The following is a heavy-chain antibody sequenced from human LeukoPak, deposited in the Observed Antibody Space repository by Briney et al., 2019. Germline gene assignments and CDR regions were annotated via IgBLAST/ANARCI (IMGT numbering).Heavy chain of an antibody. J-gene: IGHJ5*01. CDR2: IGSGSVDK. CDR1: GLSFNIYA. V-gene: IGHV3-23*01. D-gene: IGHD3-3*01. Sequence: GGSLRLSCAASGLSFNIYAMGWVRQAPGKGLEWVSVIGSGSVDKHYADTVRGRFDISRDNSKNRLFLQMNSLRVEDSGVYYCAKRVPLTALDSWGQGTLVTVSS. CDR3: AKRVPLTALDS.